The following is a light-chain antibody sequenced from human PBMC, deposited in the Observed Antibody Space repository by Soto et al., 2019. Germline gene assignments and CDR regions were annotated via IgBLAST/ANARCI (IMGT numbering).Light chain of an antibody. CDR2: KGT. J-gene: IGLJ1*01. CDR3: CSSAPESTYV. V-gene: IGLV2-23*01. CDR1: SSDVGAYNS. Sequence: QSVLAQPASVSGSPGQSITISCTGTSSDVGAYNSVSWYQQHPHKAPQVIIYKGTQRPSGVSNRFSGSTSGNAASLTISGLQADEEADYFCCSSAPESTYVFGNGTKVTV.